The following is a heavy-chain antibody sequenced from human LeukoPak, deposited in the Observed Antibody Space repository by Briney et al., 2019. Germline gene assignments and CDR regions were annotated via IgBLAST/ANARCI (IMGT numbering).Heavy chain of an antibody. CDR2: TYYRATGYN. V-gene: IGHV6-1*01. D-gene: IGHD2-2*01. CDR3: ARRLTQYDCFDP. J-gene: IGHJ5*02. Sequence: SQTLSLTFAISGDSVSINSVTWNWIRQSPSRGLEWLGRTYYRATGYNDYAVSVRGRITVNPDTSKNQFSLHLNSVTPEDTAVYYCARRLTQYDCFDPWGQGILVTVSS. CDR1: GDSVSINSVT.